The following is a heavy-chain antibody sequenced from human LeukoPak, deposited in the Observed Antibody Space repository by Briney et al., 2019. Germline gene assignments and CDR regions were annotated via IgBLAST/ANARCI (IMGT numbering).Heavy chain of an antibody. CDR3: AKSSTTVTTGFDY. J-gene: IGHJ4*02. V-gene: IGHV3-23*01. Sequence: AGGSLRLSCAASGFPFNSYAMSWVRQAPGKGLEWVSAISGSGGSTYYADSVKGRFTISRDNSKNTLYLQMNSLRAEDTAVYYCAKSSTTVTTGFDYWGQGTLVTVSS. CDR1: GFPFNSYA. CDR2: ISGSGGST. D-gene: IGHD4-17*01.